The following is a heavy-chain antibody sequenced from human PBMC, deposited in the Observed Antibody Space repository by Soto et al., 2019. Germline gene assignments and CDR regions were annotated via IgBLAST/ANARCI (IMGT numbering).Heavy chain of an antibody. V-gene: IGHV3-30-3*02. CDR1: GFTFTSYA. J-gene: IGHJ4*02. Sequence: QVQLVESGGGVVQPGRSLRLSCAASGFTFTSYAMHWVRQAPGKGLEWVAVISYDGGSKYYADSVKGRFTISRDNAKSTLFLQMNSLRAEDTAIYYCAKSHHSVEMATNFNDYWGQGTLVTVSS. D-gene: IGHD5-12*01. CDR2: ISYDGGSK. CDR3: AKSHHSVEMATNFNDY.